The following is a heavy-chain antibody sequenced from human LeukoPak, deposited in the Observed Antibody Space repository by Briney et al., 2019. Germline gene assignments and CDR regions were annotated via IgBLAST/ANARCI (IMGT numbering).Heavy chain of an antibody. D-gene: IGHD4/OR15-4a*01. Sequence: GGTLSLSCAASGFTLKIYQLHWFRQAPGKGLEWFSSISSSSSYIYYTDSLKGRFTISRDTAKNSLYLQMNSLRAEDTAVYYCAREGALPDAFDIWGQGTMVTVSS. CDR3: AREGALPDAFDI. CDR1: GFTLKIYQ. V-gene: IGHV3-21*01. CDR2: ISSSSSYI. J-gene: IGHJ3*02.